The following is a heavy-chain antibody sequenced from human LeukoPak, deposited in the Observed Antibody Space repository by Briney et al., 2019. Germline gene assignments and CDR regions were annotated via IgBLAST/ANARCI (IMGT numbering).Heavy chain of an antibody. CDR3: ATYRQVLLPFES. D-gene: IGHD2-8*02. J-gene: IGHJ5*01. CDR1: GFTFSTFA. Sequence: GGSLRLSCAASGFTFSTFAMSWVRQPPGKGLWWVSSIFPSGGEIHYADSVRGRFTISRDNSKSTLSLQMNSLRAEDTAIYYCATYRQVLLPFESWGQGTLVTVSS. V-gene: IGHV3-23*01. CDR2: IFPSGGEI.